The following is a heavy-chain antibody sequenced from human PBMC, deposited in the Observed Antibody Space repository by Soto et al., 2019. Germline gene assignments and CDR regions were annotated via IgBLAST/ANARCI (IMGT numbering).Heavy chain of an antibody. J-gene: IGHJ5*02. CDR3: ARDHIVVVPAAVTPDELLYNWFDP. D-gene: IGHD2-2*01. CDR1: GGSISSGGYY. Sequence: QVQLQESCPGLVKPSQTLSLTCTVSGGSISSGGYYWSWIRQHPGKGLEWIGYIYYSGSTYYNPSLKSRVTISVDTSKNQCSLKLSSVTAADTAVYYCARDHIVVVPAAVTPDELLYNWFDPWGQGTLVTVSS. V-gene: IGHV4-31*03. CDR2: IYYSGST.